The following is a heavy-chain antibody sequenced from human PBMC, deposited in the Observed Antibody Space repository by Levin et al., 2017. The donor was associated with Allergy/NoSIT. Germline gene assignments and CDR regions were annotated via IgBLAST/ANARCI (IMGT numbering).Heavy chain of an antibody. J-gene: IGHJ3*02. V-gene: IGHV3-15*01. CDR3: TTAENTSGFGAFDI. CDR1: GFSFINAW. Sequence: GGSLRLSCAASGFSFINAWMNWVRQAPGKGLEWVGRIKSKTDGGRTDYAAPVKGRFTISRDDSKNTLFLQMNSLKSDDTALYYCTTAENTSGFGAFDIWGLGTMVTVSS. CDR2: IKSKTDGGRT. D-gene: IGHD6-19*01.